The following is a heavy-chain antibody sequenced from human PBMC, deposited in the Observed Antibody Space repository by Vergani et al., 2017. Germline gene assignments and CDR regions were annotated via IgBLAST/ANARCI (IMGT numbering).Heavy chain of an antibody. V-gene: IGHV4-38-2*01. CDR3: ARLGVGYDSSGAFDY. CDR2: IYHSGST. D-gene: IGHD3-22*01. CDR1: GYSISSGYY. J-gene: IGHJ4*02. Sequence: QVQLQESGPGLVKPSETLSLTCAVSGYSISSGYYWGWIRQPPGKGLEWIGSIYHSGSTYHNPSLKSRVTISVDTSKNQFSLKLSSVTAADTAVYYCARLGVGYDSSGAFDYWGQGTPVTVSS.